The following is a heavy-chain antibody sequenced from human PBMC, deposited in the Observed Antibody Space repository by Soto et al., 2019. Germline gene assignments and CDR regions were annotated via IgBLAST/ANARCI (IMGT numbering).Heavy chain of an antibody. CDR1: GFTFSTYS. J-gene: IGHJ6*02. D-gene: IGHD2-2*02. V-gene: IGHV3-21*01. CDR3: AREYTAWPLAYGLDV. CDR2: ISSRSDI. Sequence: GGSLRLSCVGSGFTFSTYSVNWVRQAPGKGLEWVSSISSRSDIYYADSVKGRFTISRDNAKNSVSLQMNSLRAEDTAVYYCAREYTAWPLAYGLDVWGQGTTVTVSS.